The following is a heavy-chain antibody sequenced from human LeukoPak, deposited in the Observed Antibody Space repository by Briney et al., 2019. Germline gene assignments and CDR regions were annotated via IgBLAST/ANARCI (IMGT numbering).Heavy chain of an antibody. J-gene: IGHJ6*02. CDR2: IKQDGSEK. CDR1: GFTFSSYW. V-gene: IGHV3-7*01. CDR3: ASFWGSRESDWLRDGVDV. Sequence: GGSLRLSCAASGFTFSSYWMSWVRQAPGKGLEWVANIKQDGSEKYYVDSVKGRFTISRDSAKNSLYLQMNSLSAEDTAVYYCASFWGSRESDWLRDGVDVWGQGTTVTVSS. D-gene: IGHD2-21*02.